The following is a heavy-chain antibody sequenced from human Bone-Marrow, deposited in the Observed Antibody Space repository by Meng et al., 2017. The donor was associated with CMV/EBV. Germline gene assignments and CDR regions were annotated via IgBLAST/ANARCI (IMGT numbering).Heavy chain of an antibody. J-gene: IGHJ4*02. CDR1: GLAFSSDG. CDR2: INGRGSYR. D-gene: IGHD6-13*01. V-gene: IGHV3-21*01. CDR3: ARRPGGSSWTVDY. Sequence: ASGLAFSSDGRSWGRKTRGKGLEWDSSINGRGSYRCYTDSGRGRCTISRDNAKNSLYLQMNSLRAEDTAVDYYARRPGGSSWTVDYWGQGTLVTVSS.